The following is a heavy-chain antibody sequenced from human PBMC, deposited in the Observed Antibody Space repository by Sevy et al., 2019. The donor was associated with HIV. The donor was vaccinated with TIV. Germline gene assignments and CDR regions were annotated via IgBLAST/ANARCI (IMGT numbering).Heavy chain of an antibody. CDR2: LMGGGSRK. CDR1: GFPFSNYA. D-gene: IGHD2-15*01. CDR3: AKRRVQSGLSGGGANYGWDV. J-gene: IGHJ6*02. Sequence: GGSLRLSCEASGFPFSNYAMSWIRQAPGKGLEWVSTLMGGGSRKYYADSVTGRFTISKDNSKKPLYLQMNSLRADDTAIYYCAKRRVQSGLSGGGANYGWDVCGHGTTVTVSS. V-gene: IGHV3-23*01.